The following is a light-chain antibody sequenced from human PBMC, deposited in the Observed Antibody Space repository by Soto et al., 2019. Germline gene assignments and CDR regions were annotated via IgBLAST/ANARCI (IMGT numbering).Light chain of an antibody. CDR3: QQSYTTPIT. Sequence: DIQMTQSPSSLSASVGDRVTITCRASQTISTYLNWYQQKPGKAPRLLIYDASSLLSGVPSRFSGSGSGTDFTLTISSLQPEDFATYYCQQSYTTPITFGQGTR. J-gene: IGKJ5*01. CDR1: QTISTY. V-gene: IGKV1-39*01. CDR2: DAS.